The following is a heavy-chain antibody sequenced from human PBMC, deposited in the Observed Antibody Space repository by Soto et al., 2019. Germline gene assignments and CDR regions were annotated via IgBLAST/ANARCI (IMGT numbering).Heavy chain of an antibody. V-gene: IGHV4-59*08. D-gene: IGHD3-22*01. J-gene: IGHJ6*04. CDR3: AGGGSIVVATLRLTDV. CDR1: GASISSHY. Sequence: QVQLQESAPGLVKPSETLSLTCTVSGASISSHYWSWIRQAPGKGLEWIASINYNGNTNYNPSLMIRVTISVGSSKSPVSLTVISVTAADTAVYYWAGGGSIVVATLRLTDVWGRGTTVTVSS. CDR2: INYNGNT.